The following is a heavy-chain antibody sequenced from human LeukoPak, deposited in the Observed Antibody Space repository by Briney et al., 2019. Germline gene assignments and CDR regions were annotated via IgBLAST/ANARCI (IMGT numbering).Heavy chain of an antibody. CDR3: ARTTEDCSSTSCYQYWFDP. V-gene: IGHV4-39*07. CDR2: IYYSGST. Sequence: SETLSLTCTVSGGSISSGSYYWGWIRQPPGKGLEWIGSIYYSGSTNYNPSLKSRVTISVDTSKNQFSLKLNSVTAADTAVYYCARTTEDCSSTSCYQYWFDPWGQGTLVTVSS. J-gene: IGHJ5*02. D-gene: IGHD2-2*01. CDR1: GGSISSGSYY.